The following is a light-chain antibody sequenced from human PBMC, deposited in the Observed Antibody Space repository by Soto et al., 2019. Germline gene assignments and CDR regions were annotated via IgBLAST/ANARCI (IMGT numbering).Light chain of an antibody. CDR3: MQGTHWPRYT. J-gene: IGKJ2*01. CDR1: QSLVYSDGNTY. V-gene: IGKV2-30*01. CDR2: KVS. Sequence: DVVMTQSPLSLPVTLGQPASISCRSSQSLVYSDGNTYLNWFQQRPGQSPRRLIYKVSNRDSGVPVRFGGSGSGTDFTLKISRVEAEDVGVYYCMQGTHWPRYTFGQGTKLEIK.